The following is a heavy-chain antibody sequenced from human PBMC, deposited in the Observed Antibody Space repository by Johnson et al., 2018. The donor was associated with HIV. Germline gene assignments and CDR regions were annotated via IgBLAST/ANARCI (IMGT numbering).Heavy chain of an antibody. V-gene: IGHV3-30*02. J-gene: IGHJ3*02. D-gene: IGHD6-13*01. CDR3: AKDVDSSRWCVAFDM. CDR2: IQSDGKIK. Sequence: VQLVESGGGLVQPGRSLRLSCAASGFTFSSYGMHWVRQAPGKGLEWVAFIQSDGKIKFYADSVKGRFTISRDNSKNSFYIQMHSLRAEDTAVYYCAKDVDSSRWCVAFDMWGQGTMVSVSS. CDR1: GFTFSSYG.